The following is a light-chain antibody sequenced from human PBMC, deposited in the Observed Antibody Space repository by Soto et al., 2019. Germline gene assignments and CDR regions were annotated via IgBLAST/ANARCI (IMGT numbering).Light chain of an antibody. CDR2: EVN. V-gene: IGLV2-8*01. CDR3: SSYAGINNLGV. J-gene: IGLJ1*01. Sequence: QSALTQPPSASGSPGQSVTISCTGTSSDVGGYKYVSWYQHHPGKAPKLMIFEVNKLPSGVPDRFSGSKSGNTASLTVSGLQAEDEADYYCSSYAGINNLGVFGTGTKVTVL. CDR1: SSDVGGYKY.